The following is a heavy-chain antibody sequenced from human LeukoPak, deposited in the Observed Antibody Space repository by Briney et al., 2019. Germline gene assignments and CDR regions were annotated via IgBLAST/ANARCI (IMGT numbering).Heavy chain of an antibody. CDR2: IYYSGST. J-gene: IGHJ3*02. V-gene: IGHV4-30-4*01. Sequence: SETLSLTCTVSGGSISSGDYYWSWIRQPPGKGLEWIGYIYYSGSTYYNPSLKSRVTISVDTSKNQFSLKLSSVTAADTAVYYYARARETTVTTGAFDIWGQGTMVTVSS. CDR1: GGSISSGDYY. D-gene: IGHD4-17*01. CDR3: ARARETTVTTGAFDI.